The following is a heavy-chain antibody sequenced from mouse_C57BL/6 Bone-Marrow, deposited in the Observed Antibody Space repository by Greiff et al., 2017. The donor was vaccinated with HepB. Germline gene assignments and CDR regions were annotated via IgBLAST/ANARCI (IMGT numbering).Heavy chain of an antibody. V-gene: IGHV1-81*01. Sequence: QVQLQQSGAELARPGASVKLSCKASGYTFTSYGISWVKQRTGQGLEWIGEIYPRSGNTYYNEKFKGKATLTADKSSSTAYMELRSLTSEDSAVYFCARRIGVVAPTFYFDYWGQGTTLTVSS. J-gene: IGHJ2*01. CDR2: IYPRSGNT. D-gene: IGHD1-1*01. CDR3: ARRIGVVAPTFYFDY. CDR1: GYTFTSYG.